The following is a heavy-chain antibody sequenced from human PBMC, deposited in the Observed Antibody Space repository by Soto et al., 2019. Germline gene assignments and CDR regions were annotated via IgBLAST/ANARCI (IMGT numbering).Heavy chain of an antibody. J-gene: IGHJ4*02. CDR3: VGQMLEPRDS. CDR2: IIPVVSMA. V-gene: IGHV1-69*02. Sequence: QVQLVQSGAEMREPGSSVRVSCKASGGSLDSLTISWLRQAPGQGLEWMGRIIPVVSMASSAEKFPDRIKIEADESTNTNYNEVTNLWSDDTAMYYCVGQMLEPRDSWGQGAPIIVSS. D-gene: IGHD1-1*01. CDR1: GGSLDSLT.